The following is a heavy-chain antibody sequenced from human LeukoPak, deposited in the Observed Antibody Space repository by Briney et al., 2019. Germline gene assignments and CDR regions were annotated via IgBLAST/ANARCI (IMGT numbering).Heavy chain of an antibody. V-gene: IGHV3-21*01. Sequence: GXTXXXYXXXXVRQAPGKGLEWVSSISSSSSYIYYADSVKGRFTISRDNAKNSLYLQMNSLRDEDTAVYYCARRFDSWGQGTLVTVSS. CDR1: GXTXXXYX. CDR3: ARRFDS. J-gene: IGHJ4*02. CDR2: ISSSSSYI.